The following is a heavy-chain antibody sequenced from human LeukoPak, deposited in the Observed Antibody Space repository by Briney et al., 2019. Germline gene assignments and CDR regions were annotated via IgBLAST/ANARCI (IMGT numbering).Heavy chain of an antibody. V-gene: IGHV3-7*01. CDR2: MNQDGKEK. J-gene: IGHJ4*02. CDR1: GFTFRHYW. CDR3: ATDAYGPAGY. Sequence: PGGSLRLSCAASGFTFRHYWMSWVRQAPGKGLEWVANMNQDGKEKYYVDSVRGRFTISRDNAKSSLYLQMNSLRVEATAVYYCATDAYGPAGYGGQGTLVTVSS. D-gene: IGHD4-17*01.